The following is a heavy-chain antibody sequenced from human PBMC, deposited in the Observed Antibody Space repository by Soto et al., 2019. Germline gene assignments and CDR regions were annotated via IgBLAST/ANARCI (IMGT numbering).Heavy chain of an antibody. J-gene: IGHJ4*02. CDR2: VFHDGNT. V-gene: IGHV4-4*02. CDR3: ARKAWTRLDY. Sequence: QLRLQESGPGLVKPSGTLSLTCTVSGGSISTSVWWTWVRLPPGKGLQWIGEVFHDGNTNYNPSLQSRLSISVDKSTSQFSLRLTSVTAADTAVYYCARKAWTRLDYWGQGPLVTVSS. CDR1: GGSISTSVW. D-gene: IGHD1-1*01.